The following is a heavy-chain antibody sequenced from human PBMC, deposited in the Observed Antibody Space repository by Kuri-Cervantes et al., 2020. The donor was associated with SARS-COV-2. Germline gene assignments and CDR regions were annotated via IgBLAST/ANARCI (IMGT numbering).Heavy chain of an antibody. Sequence: LSLTCAASGFTFSSYAMSWVRQAPGKGLEWVSYISSSSSTIYYADSVKGRFTISRDNAKNSLYLQMNSLRAEDTAVYYCASTASGSAAPFDYWGQGTLVTVSS. CDR1: GFTFSSYA. J-gene: IGHJ4*02. CDR2: ISSSSSTI. CDR3: ASTASGSAAPFDY. D-gene: IGHD2-2*01. V-gene: IGHV3-48*01.